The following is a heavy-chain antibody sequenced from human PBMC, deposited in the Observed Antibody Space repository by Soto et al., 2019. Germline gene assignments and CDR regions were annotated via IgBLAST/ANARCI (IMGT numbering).Heavy chain of an antibody. Sequence: SETLSLTCAVSGGSISSSNWWSWVRQPPGKGLEWIGEIYHSGSTNYNPSLKSRVTISVDKSKNQFSLKLSSVTAADTTVYYCARDLASTGGSFDYWGQGTLVTVSS. CDR1: GGSISSSNW. V-gene: IGHV4-4*02. CDR3: ARDLASTGGSFDY. D-gene: IGHD3-16*01. J-gene: IGHJ4*02. CDR2: IYHSGST.